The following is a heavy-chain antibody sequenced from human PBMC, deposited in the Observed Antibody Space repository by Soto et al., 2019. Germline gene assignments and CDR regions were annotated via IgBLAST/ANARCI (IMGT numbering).Heavy chain of an antibody. V-gene: IGHV3-23*01. CDR2: ISGSGGST. CDR3: TTDDFWSGYFVIDP. J-gene: IGHJ5*02. D-gene: IGHD3-3*01. CDR1: GFTFSSYA. Sequence: GGSLRLSCAASGFTFSSYAMSWVRQAPGKGLEWVSAISGSGGSTYYADSVKGRFTISRDNSKNTLYLQMNSLRAEDTAVYYCTTDDFWSGYFVIDPWGQGTLVTVSS.